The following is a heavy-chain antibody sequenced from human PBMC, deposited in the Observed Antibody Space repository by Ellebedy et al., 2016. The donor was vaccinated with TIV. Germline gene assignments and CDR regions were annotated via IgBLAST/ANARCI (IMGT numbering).Heavy chain of an antibody. CDR1: GFTFSSYS. J-gene: IGHJ6*04. V-gene: IGHV3-48*04. Sequence: GESLKISXAVSGFTFSSYSMNWVRQAPGKGLEWVSYISSSSSTIYYADSVKGRFTISRDNAKNSLYLQMNSLRAEDTAVYYCARGRGCSSTSCYRMDVWGKGTTVTVSS. CDR3: ARGRGCSSTSCYRMDV. D-gene: IGHD2-2*02. CDR2: ISSSSSTI.